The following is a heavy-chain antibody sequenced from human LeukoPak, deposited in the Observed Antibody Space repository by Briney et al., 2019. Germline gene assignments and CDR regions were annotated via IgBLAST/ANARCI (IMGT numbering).Heavy chain of an antibody. J-gene: IGHJ3*02. CDR2: INPNSGGT. V-gene: IGHV1-2*02. Sequence: GASVKVSCKASGYTFTGYYMHWVRQAPGQGLEWMGWINPNSGGTNYAQKFQGRVTMTRDTSISTAYMELSRLRSDDTAVYYCARDLASMQMIEVVIDAFDIWGQGTMVTVSS. D-gene: IGHD3-22*01. CDR1: GYTFTGYY. CDR3: ARDLASMQMIEVVIDAFDI.